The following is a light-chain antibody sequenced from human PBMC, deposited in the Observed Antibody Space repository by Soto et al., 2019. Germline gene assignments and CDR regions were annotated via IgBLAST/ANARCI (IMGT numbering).Light chain of an antibody. CDR3: QQSYNTLWT. CDR1: QSISTY. J-gene: IGKJ1*01. CDR2: AAT. V-gene: IGKV1-39*01. Sequence: DIQMTQSPSSLSAFVGDRVTITCRASQSISTYLNWYQQKPGKAPRLLIYAATNLQSGVTSRFSGSGSGTDFTLTISNLQPEDFATYYCQQSYNTLWTFGQGTKVDIK.